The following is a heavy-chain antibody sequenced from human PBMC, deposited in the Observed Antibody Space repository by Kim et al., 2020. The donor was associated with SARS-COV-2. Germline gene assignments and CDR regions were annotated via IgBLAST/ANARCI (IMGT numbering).Heavy chain of an antibody. Sequence: GKGTTKYSQNFQGRVTITRDTSASTAYMELSSLRSEDTAVYYCARRDSGDYWGQGTLVTVSS. CDR3: ARRDSGDY. J-gene: IGHJ4*02. D-gene: IGHD6-25*01. V-gene: IGHV1-3*01. CDR2: GKGTT.